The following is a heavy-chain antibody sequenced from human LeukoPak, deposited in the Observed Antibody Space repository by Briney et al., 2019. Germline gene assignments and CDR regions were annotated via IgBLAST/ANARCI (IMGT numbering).Heavy chain of an antibody. Sequence: PGGSLRLSCAASGFTFSGSAMHWVRQASGKGLEWVGRIRSKANSYATAYAASVKGRFTISRDDSKNTAYLQMNSLKTEDTAVYYCATGWSDAFDLWGQGTMVTVPS. D-gene: IGHD1-14*01. J-gene: IGHJ3*01. CDR2: IRSKANSYAT. CDR1: GFTFSGSA. CDR3: ATGWSDAFDL. V-gene: IGHV3-73*01.